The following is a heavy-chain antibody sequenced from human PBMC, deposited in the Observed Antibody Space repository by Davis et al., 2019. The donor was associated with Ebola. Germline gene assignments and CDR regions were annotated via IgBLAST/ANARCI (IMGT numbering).Heavy chain of an antibody. V-gene: IGHV3-64*04. CDR1: GFTFSSYG. Sequence: PGGSLRLSCSASGFTFSSYGLHWVRQAPGKGLEYVSAISGNGGSTYYADSVKGRFTISRDNAKNSLYLQMNSLRAEDTAVYYCARDRIYDILTGYSGLDYWGQGTLVTVSS. J-gene: IGHJ4*02. CDR3: ARDRIYDILTGYSGLDY. D-gene: IGHD3-9*01. CDR2: ISGNGGST.